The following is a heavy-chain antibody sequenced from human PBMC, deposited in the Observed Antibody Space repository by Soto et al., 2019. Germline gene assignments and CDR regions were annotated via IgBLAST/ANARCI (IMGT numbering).Heavy chain of an antibody. V-gene: IGHV3-21*01. CDR3: ARVFHSGYDLGEGWFDP. CDR1: GFTFSSYS. J-gene: IGHJ5*02. CDR2: ISSSSSYI. Sequence: EVQLVESGGGLVKPGGSLRLSCAASGFTFSSYSMNWVRQAPGKGLEWVSSISSSSSYIYYADSVKGRFTISRDNAKNSLYLQMNSLRAEDTAVYYCARVFHSGYDLGEGWFDPWGQGTLVTVSS. D-gene: IGHD5-12*01.